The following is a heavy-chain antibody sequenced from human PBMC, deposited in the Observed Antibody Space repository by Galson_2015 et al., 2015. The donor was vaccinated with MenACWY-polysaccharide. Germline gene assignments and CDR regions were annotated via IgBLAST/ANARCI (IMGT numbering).Heavy chain of an antibody. Sequence: SLRLSCAASGFTFSNFWMSWVRQVPGEGLEWVASVKQDGGEKYYVDSVKGRFTVSRDNAKNSVYLQMNSLRAADTTVYFCARTRIVGAHWFDYWGQGTLVTVSS. CDR3: ARTRIVGAHWFDY. CDR2: VKQDGGEK. D-gene: IGHD1-26*01. V-gene: IGHV3-7*01. CDR1: GFTFSNFW. J-gene: IGHJ4*02.